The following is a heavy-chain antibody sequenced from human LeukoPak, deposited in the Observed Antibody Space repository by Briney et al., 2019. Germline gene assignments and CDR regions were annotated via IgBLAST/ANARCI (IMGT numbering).Heavy chain of an antibody. CDR2: IYTSGST. V-gene: IGHV4-4*07. J-gene: IGHJ3*02. Sequence: SETLSLTCTVSGGSISSYYWSWIRQPAWKGLEWIGRIYTSGSTNYNPSLKSRVTMSVDTSKNQFSLKLSSVTAADTAVYYCARDLYIDSSGYDAFDIWGQGTMVTVSP. CDR3: ARDLYIDSSGYDAFDI. CDR1: GGSISSYY. D-gene: IGHD3-22*01.